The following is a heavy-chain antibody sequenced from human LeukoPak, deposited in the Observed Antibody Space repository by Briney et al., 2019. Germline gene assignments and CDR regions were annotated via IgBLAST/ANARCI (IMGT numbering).Heavy chain of an antibody. J-gene: IGHJ4*02. CDR3: ARASVVAAAVAFDY. D-gene: IGHD6-13*01. CDR1: VYSISSGYY. CDR2: IHHSGIT. V-gene: IGHV4-38-2*02. Sequence: PSETLSLTCTVSVYSISSGYYWGWIRQPPGKGLEWIGSIHHSGITYYNPSLKSRVTISVDTSKNQFSLKLSSVTAADTAVYYCARASVVAAAVAFDYWGQGTLVTVSS.